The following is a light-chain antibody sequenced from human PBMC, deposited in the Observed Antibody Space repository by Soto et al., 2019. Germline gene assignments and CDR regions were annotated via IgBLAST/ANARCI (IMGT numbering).Light chain of an antibody. CDR1: SGHSSYA. V-gene: IGLV4-69*01. CDR3: QTWGTGIQV. J-gene: IGLJ2*01. CDR2: LNSDGSH. Sequence: QLVLTQSPSASASLGASVKLTCTVSSGHSSYAIAWHQQQPEKGPRYLMKLNSDGSHSKGDGIPDRFSGSSSGAERYLTISSLQSEDEADYYCQTWGTGIQVFGGGTKLTVL.